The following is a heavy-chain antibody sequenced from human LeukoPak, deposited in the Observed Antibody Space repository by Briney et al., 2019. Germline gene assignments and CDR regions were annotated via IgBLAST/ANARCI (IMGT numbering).Heavy chain of an antibody. V-gene: IGHV4-34*01. J-gene: IGHJ6*04. D-gene: IGHD2-2*01. CDR1: GGSFSGYY. CDR2: INHSGST. CDR3: ARAQGYCSSTSCYFYYYHGMDV. Sequence: PSETLSLTCAVYGGSFSGYYWSWIRQPPGKGLEWIGEINHSGSTNYNPSLKSRVTISVDTSKNQFSLKLSSVTAADTAVYYCARAQGYCSSTSCYFYYYHGMDVWGKGTTVTVSS.